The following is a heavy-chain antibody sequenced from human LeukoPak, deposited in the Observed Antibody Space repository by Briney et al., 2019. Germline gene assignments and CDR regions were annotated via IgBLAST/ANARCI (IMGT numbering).Heavy chain of an antibody. D-gene: IGHD3-22*01. CDR1: GGSISNSGYY. Sequence: SETLSLTCTVSGGSISNSGYYWGWIRQPPGKGLEWIGEINHSGSTNYNPSLKSRVTISVDRSKNQFSLKLSSVTAADTAVYYCASTLYYYDSSGYYYLDAFDIWGQGTVLSVSS. J-gene: IGHJ3*02. CDR2: INHSGST. V-gene: IGHV4-39*07. CDR3: ASTLYYYDSSGYYYLDAFDI.